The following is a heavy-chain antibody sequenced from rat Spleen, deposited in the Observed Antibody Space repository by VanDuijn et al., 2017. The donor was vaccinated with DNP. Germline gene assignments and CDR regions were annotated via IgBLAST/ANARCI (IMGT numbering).Heavy chain of an antibody. CDR3: ARTDYDGSYYSYLYFDF. V-gene: IGHV5-22*01. D-gene: IGHD1-12*02. J-gene: IGHJ1*01. Sequence: EVQLVESGGGLVQPGRSMKLSCAASGFTFSDFYMAWVRQAPKKGLEWVASISHEGSSTYYGDSVKGRFTISRDNAKSTLYLQMASRRAEDTATYYCARTDYDGSYYSYLYFDFWGPGTMVTVSS. CDR1: GFTFSDFY. CDR2: ISHEGSST.